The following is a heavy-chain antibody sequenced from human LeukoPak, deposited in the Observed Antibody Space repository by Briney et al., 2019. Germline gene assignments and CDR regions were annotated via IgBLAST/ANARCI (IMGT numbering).Heavy chain of an antibody. CDR3: ARVVSDDFWSGYPPGGMDV. D-gene: IGHD3-3*01. V-gene: IGHV4-4*07. Sequence: SEALSLTCTVSGGSISSYYWSWIRQPAGKGQEWIGRIYTSVSTNYNPSLKSRVTMSVDTSKNQFSLKLSSVTAADTAVYYCARVVSDDFWSGYPPGGMDVWGQGTTVTVSS. CDR1: GGSISSYY. J-gene: IGHJ6*02. CDR2: IYTSVST.